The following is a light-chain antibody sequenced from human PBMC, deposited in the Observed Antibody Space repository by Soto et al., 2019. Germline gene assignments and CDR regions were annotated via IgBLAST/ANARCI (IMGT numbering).Light chain of an antibody. V-gene: IGKV3-20*01. CDR1: QSVSSIY. Sequence: EIVFTQSPGTLSLSPGERATLSCRASQSVSSIYLAWYQQKPGQAPRLLIYGASSRATGIPDRFSGSGSGTDFTLTISRLEPEDFAVYYCQQYGSSRWTFGQGTKVDI. CDR3: QQYGSSRWT. CDR2: GAS. J-gene: IGKJ1*01.